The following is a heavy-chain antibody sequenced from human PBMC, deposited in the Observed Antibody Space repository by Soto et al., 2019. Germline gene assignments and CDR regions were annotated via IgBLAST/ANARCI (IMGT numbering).Heavy chain of an antibody. V-gene: IGHV3-30-3*01. CDR3: AKAKRLEELGQFSCYYDMDV. J-gene: IGHJ6*01. D-gene: IGHD1-26*01. Sequence: EGSLRRSCAPSGITLSSYAMHWVRQAPGKGLEWVALISSCGSNKYYADSVKGRFTISRDKSKNTLYLQMNSLRAEDTAASYCAKAKRLEELGQFSCYYDMDVWGRGTTVTVSS. CDR1: GITLSSYA. CDR2: ISSCGSNK.